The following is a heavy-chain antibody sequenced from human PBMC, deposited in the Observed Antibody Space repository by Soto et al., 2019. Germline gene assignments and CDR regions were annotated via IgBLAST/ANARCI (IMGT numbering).Heavy chain of an antibody. CDR1: GFSVSRKY. CDR2: LCTGGTI. V-gene: IGHV3-53*01. J-gene: IGHJ4*02. D-gene: IGHD2-21*02. CDR3: ARGCGGGSCYSDWDY. Sequence: GGSLRLSCAASGFSVSRKYMSWVRQAPEKGLEWVAVLCTGGTIFYTDSVKGRFTISRDSSENTLYLQMNNLRVEDTAVYYCARGCGGGSCYSDWDYWGQGTLVTVSS.